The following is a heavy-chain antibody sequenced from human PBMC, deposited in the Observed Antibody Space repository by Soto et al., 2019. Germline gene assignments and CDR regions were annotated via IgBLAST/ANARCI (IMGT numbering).Heavy chain of an antibody. V-gene: IGHV1-18*01. CDR3: ARDXXDXXXXXXXXMGYYYYYGMDV. Sequence: QVQLVQSGAEVKKPGASVKVSCKASGYTFTSYGISWVRQAPGQGLEWMGWISAYNGNTNYAQKLQGRVTMTTDTSTSTAYMELRSLRSDDTAVYYCARDXXDXXXXXXXXMGYYYYYGMDVWGQGTTVTVSS. J-gene: IGHJ6*02. CDR1: GYTFTSYG. D-gene: IGHD1-26*01. CDR2: ISAYNGNT.